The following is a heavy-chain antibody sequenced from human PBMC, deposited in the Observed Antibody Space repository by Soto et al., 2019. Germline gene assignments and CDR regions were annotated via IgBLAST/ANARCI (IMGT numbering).Heavy chain of an antibody. CDR3: AKDKSTGEYSYYRYMDV. CDR2: ISWISGKL. V-gene: IGHV3-9*01. D-gene: IGHD4-17*01. Sequence: EVLLLESGGGLVQPDRPLRLSCAASGFNFENYAMHWVRQAPGQGLEWVSGISWISGKLDYAGSVGGRFTVYRDNGKNSLYLEMNSLRPDDTILYFCAKDKSTGEYSYYRYMDVWGRGTTVIVSS. J-gene: IGHJ6*03. CDR1: GFNFENYA.